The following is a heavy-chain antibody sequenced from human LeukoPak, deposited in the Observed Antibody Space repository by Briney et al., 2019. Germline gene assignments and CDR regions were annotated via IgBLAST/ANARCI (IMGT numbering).Heavy chain of an antibody. CDR2: IYYSGST. V-gene: IGHV4-39*01. J-gene: IGHJ4*02. CDR3: ARQRRYCSSTSCYAFDY. Sequence: SSETLSLTCTVSGGSISSSSYYWGWIRQPPGKGLEWIGSIYYSGSTYYNPPLKSRVTISVDTSKNQFSLKLSSVTAADTAVYYCARQRRYCSSTSCYAFDYWGQGTLVTVSS. D-gene: IGHD2-2*01. CDR1: GGSISSSSYY.